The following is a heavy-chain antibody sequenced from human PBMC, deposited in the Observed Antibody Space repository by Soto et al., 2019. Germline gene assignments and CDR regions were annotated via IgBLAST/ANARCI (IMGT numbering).Heavy chain of an antibody. CDR2: IIPIFGTA. J-gene: IGHJ4*02. CDR1: GGTFSSYA. CDR3: AREGDCGGDCYGY. Sequence: SVKVSCKASGGTFSSYAISWVRQAPGQGLEWMGGIIPIFGTANYAQKFQGRVTITADESTSTAYMELSSLRSEDTAVYYCAREGDCGGDCYGYWGQGTLVTVSS. V-gene: IGHV1-69*13. D-gene: IGHD2-21*02.